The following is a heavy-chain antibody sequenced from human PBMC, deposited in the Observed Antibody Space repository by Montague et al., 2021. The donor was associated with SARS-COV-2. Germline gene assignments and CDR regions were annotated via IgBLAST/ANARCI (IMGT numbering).Heavy chain of an antibody. CDR1: GFRLNTNA. D-gene: IGHD6-19*01. J-gene: IGHJ4*02. Sequence: SLRLSCAVSGFRLNTNAVHWVRQAPGKGLEWVAVISYDGTNKYYEESVKGRFTISRDNSKNTVCLQMDSLRPEDTAMYYCARDQWLLFPFDYWGQGTLVTVSS. CDR2: ISYDGTNK. CDR3: ARDQWLLFPFDY. V-gene: IGHV3-30*04.